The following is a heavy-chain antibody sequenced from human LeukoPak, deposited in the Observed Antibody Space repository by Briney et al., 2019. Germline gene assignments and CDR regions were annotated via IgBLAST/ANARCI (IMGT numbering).Heavy chain of an antibody. J-gene: IGHJ4*02. CDR1: GFTFSSYS. CDR2: ISSSSSYI. CDR3: ARGAGYCSSTSCYLDY. Sequence: PGGSLRLSCAASGFTFSSYSMNWVRQAPGKGLEWVSSISSSSSYIYYADSAKGRFTISRDNAKNSLYLQMNSLRAEDTAVYYCARGAGYCSSTSCYLDYWGQGTLVTVSS. D-gene: IGHD2-2*01. V-gene: IGHV3-21*01.